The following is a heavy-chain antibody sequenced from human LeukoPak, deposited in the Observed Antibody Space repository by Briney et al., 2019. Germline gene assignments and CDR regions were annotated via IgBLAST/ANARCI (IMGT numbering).Heavy chain of an antibody. CDR2: ISSDGSSI. Sequence: LAGGSLRLSCAASGFTFRNHWMHWVRQTPGKGLVWVSRISSDGSSITYADSVKGRFTISRDNAKNTLYLQMNNLRAEDTAMYYCARDQRVTGRPDIDYWGQGTLVIVSS. J-gene: IGHJ4*02. CDR3: ARDQRVTGRPDIDY. D-gene: IGHD6-6*01. CDR1: GFTFRNHW. V-gene: IGHV3-74*03.